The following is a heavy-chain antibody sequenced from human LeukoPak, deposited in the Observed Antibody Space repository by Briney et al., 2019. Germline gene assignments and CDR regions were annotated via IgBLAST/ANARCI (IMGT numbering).Heavy chain of an antibody. J-gene: IGHJ4*02. Sequence: SETLSLTCTASGGSITTYYWSWIRQPAGKGLEWIGRIYTRGSTNYNPSLKSRVTMSVDTSKNQFSLKLSSVTAADTAVYYCAGEGHYYDSTGYYYGGEDYWGQGTLVTVSS. D-gene: IGHD3-22*01. CDR3: AGEGHYYDSTGYYYGGEDY. CDR2: IYTRGST. CDR1: GGSITTYY. V-gene: IGHV4-4*07.